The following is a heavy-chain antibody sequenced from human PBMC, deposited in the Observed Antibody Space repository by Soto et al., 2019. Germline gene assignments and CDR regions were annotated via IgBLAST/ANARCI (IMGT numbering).Heavy chain of an antibody. D-gene: IGHD3-3*01. V-gene: IGHV5-51*01. J-gene: IGHJ4*02. Sequence: GESLKISFKGSGYNFAGYWIAWVRQMPGKGLELMGIIYPSDSDTRYRPSFQGQVTISADKSISSAYLQWSSLRASDTAMYYCARGGVSTRTFDYWGQGTPVTVSS. CDR2: IYPSDSDT. CDR1: GYNFAGYW. CDR3: ARGGVSTRTFDY.